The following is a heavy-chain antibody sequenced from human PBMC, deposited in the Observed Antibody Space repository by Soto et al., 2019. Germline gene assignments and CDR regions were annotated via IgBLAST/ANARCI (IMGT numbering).Heavy chain of an antibody. CDR2: IIPILGIA. CDR3: ARVPCSGGSCYSGSNWFDP. CDR1: GGTFSSYT. Sequence: SVKVSCKASGGTFSSYTISWVRQAPGQGLEWMGRIIPILGIANYAQKFQGRVTITADKSTSTAYMELSSLRSEDTAVYYCARVPCSGGSCYSGSNWFDPWGQGTLVTVSS. D-gene: IGHD2-15*01. V-gene: IGHV1-69*02. J-gene: IGHJ5*02.